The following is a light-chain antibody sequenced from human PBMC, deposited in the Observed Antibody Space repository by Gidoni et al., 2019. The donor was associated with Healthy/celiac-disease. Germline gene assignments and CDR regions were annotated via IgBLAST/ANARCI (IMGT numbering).Light chain of an antibody. Sequence: DIQMTQSPSTLSASVGDRVTITCRASQSISSWLDWYQQKPGKAPKLLIDDASSLESGVPSRCSGSGAGTEFTLTISSLQPDDFATYYCQQYNSWWTFXQXTKVEIK. CDR1: QSISSW. V-gene: IGKV1-5*01. CDR2: DAS. J-gene: IGKJ1*01. CDR3: QQYNSWWT.